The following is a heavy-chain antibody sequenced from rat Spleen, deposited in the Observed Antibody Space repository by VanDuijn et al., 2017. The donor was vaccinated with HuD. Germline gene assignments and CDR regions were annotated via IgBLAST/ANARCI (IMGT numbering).Heavy chain of an antibody. CDR1: GFTFSSYW. CDR3: AVAGYGY. J-gene: IGHJ2*01. Sequence: EVQLVESGGGLVQPGKSLKLSCVASGFTFSSYWMYWVRQAPGKGLEWVSFISYDGVTTYYPDSVKGRFPISRDNAESIVYLQMNSLKSEDTATYYCAVAGYGYWGQGVMVTVSS. V-gene: IGHV5-58*01. D-gene: IGHD1-7*01. CDR2: ISYDGVTT.